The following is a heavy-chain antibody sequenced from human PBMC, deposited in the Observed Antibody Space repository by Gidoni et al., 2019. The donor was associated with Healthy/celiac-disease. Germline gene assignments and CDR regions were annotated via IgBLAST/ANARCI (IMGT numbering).Heavy chain of an antibody. D-gene: IGHD4-17*01. Sequence: QITLKASGPTLFQPTQTLTLTCTFSGFSLITSGLGVGWIRQPPGKALEWLALIYWDDDKPYSPPLKSRLTITKDTSKKQVVLKMTNMDPVDTATYDCAHTWGDDYGDYGACFDYWGQGTLVTVSS. CDR1: GFSLITSGLG. CDR2: IYWDDDK. J-gene: IGHJ4*02. V-gene: IGHV2-5*02. CDR3: AHTWGDDYGDYGACFDY.